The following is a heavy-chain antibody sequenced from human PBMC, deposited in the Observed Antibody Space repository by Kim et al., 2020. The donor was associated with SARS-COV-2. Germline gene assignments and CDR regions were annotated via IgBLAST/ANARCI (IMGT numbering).Heavy chain of an antibody. D-gene: IGHD5-18*01. CDR3: ASLGLRGALDY. CDR1: GGSFSGYY. CDR2: INHSGST. Sequence: SETLSLTCAVYGGSFSGYYWSWIRQPPGKGLEWIGEINHSGSTNYNPSLKSRVTISVDTSKNQFSLKLSSVTAADTAVYYCASLGLRGALDYWGQGTLVTVSS. J-gene: IGHJ4*02. V-gene: IGHV4-34*01.